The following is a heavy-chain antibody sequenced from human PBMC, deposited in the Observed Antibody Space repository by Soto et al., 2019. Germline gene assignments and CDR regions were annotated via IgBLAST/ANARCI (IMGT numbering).Heavy chain of an antibody. CDR1: GFTFNSYA. V-gene: IGHV3-23*01. D-gene: IGHD2-2*01. CDR2: ISGSGGST. CDR3: AKRAGIVVARAFDI. Sequence: PGGYLRLSCAASGFTFNSYAMSWVRQVPGRGLEWVSSISGSGGSTWYADSAKGRFTISRDNSKNTLYLQMNSLRAEDTAVYYCAKRAGIVVARAFDIWGQGTLV. J-gene: IGHJ3*02.